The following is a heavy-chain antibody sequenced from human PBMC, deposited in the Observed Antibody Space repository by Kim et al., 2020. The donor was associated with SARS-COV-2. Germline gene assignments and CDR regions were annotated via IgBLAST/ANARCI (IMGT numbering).Heavy chain of an antibody. CDR3: ARGVRWGYDILTGFDY. CDR1: GFTFSSYG. D-gene: IGHD3-9*01. Sequence: GGSLRLSCAASGFTFSSYGMHWVRQAPGKGLEWVAVISYDGSNKYYADSVKGRFTISRDNSKNTLYLQMNSLRAEDTAVYYCARGVRWGYDILTGFDYWGQGTLVTVSS. CDR2: ISYDGSNK. J-gene: IGHJ4*02. V-gene: IGHV3-33*05.